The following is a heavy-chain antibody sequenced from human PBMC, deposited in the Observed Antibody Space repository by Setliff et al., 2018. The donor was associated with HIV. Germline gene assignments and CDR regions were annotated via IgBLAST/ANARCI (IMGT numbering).Heavy chain of an antibody. CDR1: GYTFTSND. J-gene: IGHJ6*03. Sequence: ASVKVSCKASGYTFTSNDINWVRQATGQGLEWMGWMNPNSGNTGYAQKFQGRVTMTRGTSISTAYMELSSLRSDDTAVYYCARGAWYSSGWYSSRYMDVWGKGTTVTVSS. D-gene: IGHD6-19*01. CDR3: ARGAWYSSGWYSSRYMDV. CDR2: MNPNSGNT. V-gene: IGHV1-8*01.